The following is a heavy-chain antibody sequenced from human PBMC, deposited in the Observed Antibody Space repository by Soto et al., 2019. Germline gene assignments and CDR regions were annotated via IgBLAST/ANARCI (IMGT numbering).Heavy chain of an antibody. CDR3: ARDLYDSSGYLSSGFDY. J-gene: IGHJ4*02. CDR2: INPSGGST. CDR1: GYTFTSYY. V-gene: IGHV1-46*01. D-gene: IGHD3-22*01. Sequence: ASVKVSCKASGYTFTSYYIHWVRQAPGQGLEWMGIINPSGGSTSYAQKFQGRVTMTRDTSTSTVYMELSSLRSEDTAVYYCARDLYDSSGYLSSGFDYWGQGTLVTVS.